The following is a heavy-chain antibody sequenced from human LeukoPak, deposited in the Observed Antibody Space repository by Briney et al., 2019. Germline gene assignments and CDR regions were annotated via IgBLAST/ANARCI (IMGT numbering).Heavy chain of an antibody. CDR2: IWYDGSNK. D-gene: IGHD6-13*01. CDR3: ARDSSSSWYWGDY. J-gene: IGHJ4*02. CDR1: GFTFSSYG. V-gene: IGHV3-33*01. Sequence: TGGSLRLSCAASGFTFSSYGMHWVRQAPGKGLEWVVVIWYDGSNKYYADSVKGRFTISRDNSKNTLYLQMNSLRAEDTAVYYCARDSSSSWYWGDYWGQGTLVTVSS.